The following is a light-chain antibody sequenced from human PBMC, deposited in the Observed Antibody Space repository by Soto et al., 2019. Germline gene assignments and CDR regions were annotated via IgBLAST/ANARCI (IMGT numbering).Light chain of an antibody. CDR1: QRISTY. CDR3: QQSYSTPST. J-gene: IGKJ3*01. V-gene: IGKV1-39*01. CDR2: GAS. Sequence: DIQMTQSPSSLSASVGDRVTITCRTSQRISTYLNWYQQKPGKAPKLLIYGASSLHSGVPLRFSGSGSGTDFTLTISSLQPEDAATYYCQQSYSTPSTFGPGTKVGI.